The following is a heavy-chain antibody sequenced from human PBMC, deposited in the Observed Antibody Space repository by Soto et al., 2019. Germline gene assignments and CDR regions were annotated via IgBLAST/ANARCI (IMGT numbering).Heavy chain of an antibody. D-gene: IGHD6-19*01. CDR2: VSYDEVNK. CDR3: EKVMKEYSGVAIDQ. CDR1: GFTFSNFL. Sequence: XESLRLSFVGSGFTFSNFLIHWVRQAPGKGLEWLAVVSYDEVNKFYADSVRGRFTISRDNSKDTVYLQINSLRRDDTAMYFCEKVMKEYSGVAIDQWGQGTLVTVSS. V-gene: IGHV3-30*18. J-gene: IGHJ4*02.